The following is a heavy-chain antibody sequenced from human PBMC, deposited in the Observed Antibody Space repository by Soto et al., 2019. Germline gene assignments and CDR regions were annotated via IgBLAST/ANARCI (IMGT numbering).Heavy chain of an antibody. D-gene: IGHD3-16*01. CDR3: ARIMSVPSRYAFDI. CDR1: A. CDR2: INAGYGNT. Sequence: AMHWVRQAPGQRLEWMGWINAGYGNTKYSQKYQGRVTITRDTSASTAYMELSSLRSEDTAVYYCARIMSVPSRYAFDIWGQGTMVTVSS. V-gene: IGHV1-3*01. J-gene: IGHJ3*02.